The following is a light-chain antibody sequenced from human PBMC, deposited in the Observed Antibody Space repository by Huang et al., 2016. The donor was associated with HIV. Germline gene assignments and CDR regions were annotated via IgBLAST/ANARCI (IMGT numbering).Light chain of an antibody. Sequence: DIQMTQPPSSLSASVGDRVTITCRASQTINNYLNWYQQKPGKAPKVPIFGASSLQSGVPSRFSGSRHGTDFTLTIVNLQPEDFATYYCQQSYGTPYTFGQGTKVDIK. J-gene: IGKJ2*01. CDR3: QQSYGTPYT. V-gene: IGKV1-39*01. CDR2: GAS. CDR1: QTINNY.